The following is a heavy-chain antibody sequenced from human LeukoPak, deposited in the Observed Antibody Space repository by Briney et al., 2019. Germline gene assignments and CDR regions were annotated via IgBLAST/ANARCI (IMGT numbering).Heavy chain of an antibody. CDR1: GGSISSYS. V-gene: IGHV4-4*07. Sequence: SETLSLTCTVSGGSISSYSWSWIRQPAGKGLEWIGRIYTTGSTNYNPSLKSRVTMSVDTSKNQFSLKLSSVTAADTAVYYCARDRYYASGTYPDYWGQGTLVTVSS. D-gene: IGHD3-10*01. CDR3: ARDRYYASGTYPDY. J-gene: IGHJ4*02. CDR2: IYTTGST.